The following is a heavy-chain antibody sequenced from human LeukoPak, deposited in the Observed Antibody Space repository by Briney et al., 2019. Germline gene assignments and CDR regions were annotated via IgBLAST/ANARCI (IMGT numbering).Heavy chain of an antibody. J-gene: IGHJ4*02. CDR1: GFTFSSYA. CDR3: AEDSGSYYFDY. D-gene: IGHD1-26*01. V-gene: IGHV3-23*01. Sequence: GGSPRLSCAASGFTFSSYAMSWVRQAPGKGLEWVSVISASGGSAYYADSVKGRFTISRDNSKNTLYLLMNSLRAEDTAVYYCAEDSGSYYFDYWGQGTLVTVSS. CDR2: ISASGGSA.